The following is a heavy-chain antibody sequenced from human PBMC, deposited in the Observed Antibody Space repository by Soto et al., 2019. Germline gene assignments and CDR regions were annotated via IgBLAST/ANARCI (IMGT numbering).Heavy chain of an antibody. Sequence: QVQLQESGPGLVKHSETLSLTCTGSGDSINTNYWTWIRQPSGKGLEWIGYIYYSGSASYNPSLKSRVTISVDPSKNQFSLRLSSVTAADTAVYYCARGGNTALAYYYFGLEVWGQGTTVTVSS. D-gene: IGHD5-18*01. J-gene: IGHJ6*02. CDR2: IYYSGSA. V-gene: IGHV4-59*01. CDR1: GDSINTNY. CDR3: ARGGNTALAYYYFGLEV.